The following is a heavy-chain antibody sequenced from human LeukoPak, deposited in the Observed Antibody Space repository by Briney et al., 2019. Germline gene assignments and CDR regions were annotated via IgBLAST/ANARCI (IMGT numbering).Heavy chain of an antibody. CDR2: ISSSSSYI. Sequence: GGSLRLSCAASGFTFSSYSMNWVRQAPGERLEWVSSISSSSSYIYYADSVKGRFTISRDDAKNSLFLQMNSLRAEDTAVYYCAREVVSIPSYFDSWGQGTLVTVSS. V-gene: IGHV3-21*01. J-gene: IGHJ4*02. D-gene: IGHD2-21*01. CDR3: AREVVSIPSYFDS. CDR1: GFTFSSYS.